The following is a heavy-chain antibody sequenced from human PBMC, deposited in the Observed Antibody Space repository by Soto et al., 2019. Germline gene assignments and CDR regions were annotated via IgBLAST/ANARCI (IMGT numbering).Heavy chain of an antibody. CDR1: GFTFSSYS. CDR2: ISSSSSYI. V-gene: IGHV3-21*01. CDR3: ARDGFNDEPFDY. Sequence: EVQLVESGGGLVKPGGSLRLSCAASGFTFSSYSMNWVRQAPGQGLEWVSSISSSSSYIYYADSVKGRFTISRDNAKNSLYLQMNSLRAEDTAVYYCARDGFNDEPFDYWGQGNLVTVSS. J-gene: IGHJ4*02. D-gene: IGHD1-1*01.